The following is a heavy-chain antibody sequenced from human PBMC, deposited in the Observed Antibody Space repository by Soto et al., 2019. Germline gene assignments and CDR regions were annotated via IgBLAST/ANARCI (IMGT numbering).Heavy chain of an antibody. J-gene: IGHJ3*02. Sequence: QVQLVQSGAEVKKPGSSVKVSCKASGGTFSSYAISWVRQAPGQGLEWMGGIIPIFGTANYAQKFQGRVTITADEYTSTAYMERSSLRSEDTAVYYCAKDIVVVAAAMLGALDIWGQGTMVTVSS. CDR3: AKDIVVVAAAMLGALDI. D-gene: IGHD2-2*01. CDR2: IIPIFGTA. CDR1: GGTFSSYA. V-gene: IGHV1-69*01.